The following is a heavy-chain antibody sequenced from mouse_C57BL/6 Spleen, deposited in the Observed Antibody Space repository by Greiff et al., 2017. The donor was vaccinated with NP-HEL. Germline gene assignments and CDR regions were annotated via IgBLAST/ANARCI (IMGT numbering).Heavy chain of an antibody. CDR3: ARDRNYGSNYWYFDV. V-gene: IGHV5-16*01. CDR2: INYDGSST. CDR1: GFTFSDYY. J-gene: IGHJ1*03. D-gene: IGHD1-1*01. Sequence: EVKLVESEGGLVQPGSSMKLSCTASGFTFSDYYMAWVRQVPEKGLEWVANINYDGSSTYYLDSLKSRFIISRDNAKNILYLQMSSLKSEDTATYYCARDRNYGSNYWYFDVWGTGTTVTVSS.